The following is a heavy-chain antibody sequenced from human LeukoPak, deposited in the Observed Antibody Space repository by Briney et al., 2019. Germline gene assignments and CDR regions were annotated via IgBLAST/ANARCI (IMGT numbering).Heavy chain of an antibody. CDR2: IWYDGSNK. V-gene: IGHV3-33*01. D-gene: IGHD3-3*01. CDR3: ARVARGASYYDFWSGYYPLDYYYGMDV. CDR1: GFTFSSYG. J-gene: IGHJ6*02. Sequence: PGGSLRLSCAASGFTFSSYGMHWVRQAPGKGLEWVAVIWYDGSNKYYADSVKGRFTISRDNSKNTPYLQMNSLRAEDTAVYYCARVARGASYYDFWSGYYPLDYYYGMDVWGQGTTVTVSS.